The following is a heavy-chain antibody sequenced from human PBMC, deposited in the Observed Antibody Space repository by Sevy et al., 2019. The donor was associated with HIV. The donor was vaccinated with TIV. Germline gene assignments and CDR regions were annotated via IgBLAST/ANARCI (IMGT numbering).Heavy chain of an antibody. CDR3: ARGRDYGNFDY. CDR1: GFNFSIYG. V-gene: IGHV3-33*01. Sequence: GSLRLSCAASGFNFSIYGMHWVRQAPGKGLEWVALIWFDGSNKYYGDSVKGRFTISRDNSKNTLFLQMNSLRAEDTAVYYCARGRDYGNFDYWGQGTLLTVSS. J-gene: IGHJ4*02. CDR2: IWFDGSNK. D-gene: IGHD4-17*01.